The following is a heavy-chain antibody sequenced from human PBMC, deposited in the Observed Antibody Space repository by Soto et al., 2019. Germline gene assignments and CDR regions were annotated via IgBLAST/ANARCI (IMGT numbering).Heavy chain of an antibody. J-gene: IGHJ4*02. CDR3: AKEMTSGYYLFDY. V-gene: IGHV3-23*01. D-gene: IGHD3-22*01. CDR2: ISGTGGGT. Sequence: EVQLLQSGGGLVQPGGSLRLSCAASGFTFSSYAMSWVRQAPGKGLEWVSTISGTGGGTYYPDSVKGRFTISRDNSKNTVYLQMNSLRAEDAAVYYCAKEMTSGYYLFDYWGQGTLVTVSS. CDR1: GFTFSSYA.